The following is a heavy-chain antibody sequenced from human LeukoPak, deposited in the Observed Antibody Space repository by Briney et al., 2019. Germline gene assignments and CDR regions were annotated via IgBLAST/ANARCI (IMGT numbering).Heavy chain of an antibody. D-gene: IGHD3-22*01. CDR3: ARVLEYYYDSSGYTLLDY. J-gene: IGHJ4*02. V-gene: IGHV3-53*01. CDR1: GFIVSNNY. Sequence: GGSLRLSCAASGFIVSNNYMSWVRQAPGKGLEWVSFIYSGGSTYYADSVKGRFTISRDNSKNTLYLQINSLRAEDTAVYYCARVLEYYYDSSGYTLLDYWGQGTLVTVSS. CDR2: IYSGGST.